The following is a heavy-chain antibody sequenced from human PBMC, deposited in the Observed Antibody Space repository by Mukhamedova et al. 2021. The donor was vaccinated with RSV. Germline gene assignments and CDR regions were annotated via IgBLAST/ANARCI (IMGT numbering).Heavy chain of an antibody. CDR2: YQRRVHGNT. CDR3: ARDSSSLYYYYYGMDV. J-gene: IGHJ6*02. D-gene: IGHD6-13*01. Sequence: MPKWKQWYQRRVHGNTKYSQKFQGRVTITRDTSASTAYMELSSLRSEDTAVYYCARDSSSLYYYYYGMDVWGQGTTVTVTS. V-gene: IGHV1-3*01.